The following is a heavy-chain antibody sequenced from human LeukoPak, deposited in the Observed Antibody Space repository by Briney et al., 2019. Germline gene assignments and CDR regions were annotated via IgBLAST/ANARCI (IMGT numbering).Heavy chain of an antibody. V-gene: IGHV4-59*08. J-gene: IGHJ4*02. CDR1: GGSISSYY. D-gene: IGHD3-3*01. CDR3: ARSDFWSGYYNY. Sequence: SETLSLTCTVSGGSISSYYWSWIRQPPGKGLEWIGYIYYSGSTNYNPSLKSRVTISVDTSKNQFSLKLSSVTAADTAVYYCARSDFWSGYYNYWGQGTLVTVSS. CDR2: IYYSGST.